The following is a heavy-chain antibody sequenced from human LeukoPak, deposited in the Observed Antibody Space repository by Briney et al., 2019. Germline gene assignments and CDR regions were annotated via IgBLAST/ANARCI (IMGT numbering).Heavy chain of an antibody. CDR1: GFTFDDYA. CDR2: IGWNSGSI. V-gene: IGHV3-9*01. CDR3: AVRPWMDV. J-gene: IGHJ6*04. Sequence: GGSLRLSCAASGFTFDDYAMHWVRQAPGKGLEWVSGIGWNSGSIGYADSVKGRFTISRDNAKNSLYLQMNSLRAEDTALYYCAVRPWMDVWGKGTTVTISS.